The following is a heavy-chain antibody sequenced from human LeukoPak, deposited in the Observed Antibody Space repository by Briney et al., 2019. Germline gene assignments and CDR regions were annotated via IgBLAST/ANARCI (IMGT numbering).Heavy chain of an antibody. CDR3: ARVVWVTTLTFDY. CDR2: IYYSGST. Sequence: SETLSLTCTVSGGSISRGGYYWSWIRHHPGKGLAWIGYIYYSGSTYYNPSLKSRVTISVGTSKNQFSLKLSSVTAADTAVYYCARVVWVTTLTFDYWGQGTLVTVSP. J-gene: IGHJ4*02. D-gene: IGHD4-17*01. CDR1: GGSISRGGYY. V-gene: IGHV4-31*03.